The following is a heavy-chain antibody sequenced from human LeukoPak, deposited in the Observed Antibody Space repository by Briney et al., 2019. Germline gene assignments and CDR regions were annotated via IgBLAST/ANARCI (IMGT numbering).Heavy chain of an antibody. CDR1: GGSISSSYY. CDR3: ARGVVGSSSGFDY. D-gene: IGHD6-6*01. CDR2: IYYSGST. J-gene: IGHJ4*02. Sequence: SETLSLTCTVSGGSISSSYYWGWIRQPPGKGLEWIGSIYYSGSTYYNPSLKSRVTISVDTSKNQFSLKLSSVTAADTAVYYCARGVVGSSSGFDYWGQGTLVTVSS. V-gene: IGHV4-39*01.